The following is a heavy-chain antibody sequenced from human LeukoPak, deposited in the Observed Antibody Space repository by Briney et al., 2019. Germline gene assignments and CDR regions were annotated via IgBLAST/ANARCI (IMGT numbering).Heavy chain of an antibody. V-gene: IGHV5-51*01. Sequence: GESLKISRKGSGYSFTSYWMGRVRQMPGKGLEWMGIIYPGDSDTRYSPSFQGQVTISGDQSIRTVHLQWGRLKGSHTAMFYRGKPRGSSSDHDVFVLWPQGPMVSVSS. CDR3: GKPRGSSSDHDVFVL. J-gene: IGHJ3*01. CDR2: IYPGDSDT. D-gene: IGHD6-13*01. CDR1: GYSFTSYW.